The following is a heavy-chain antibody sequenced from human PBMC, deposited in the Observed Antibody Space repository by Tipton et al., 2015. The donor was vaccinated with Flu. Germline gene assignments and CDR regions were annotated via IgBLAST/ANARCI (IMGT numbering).Heavy chain of an antibody. CDR3: ASNTGYSYGRAFDI. J-gene: IGHJ3*02. CDR2: ISSSGSTI. D-gene: IGHD5-18*01. Sequence: SLRLSCAASGFTFSSYEMNWVRQAPGKGLEWASYISSSGSTIYYADSVKGRFTISRDNAKNSLYLQMNSLRAEDTAVYYCASNTGYSYGRAFDIWGQGTMVTVSS. CDR1: GFTFSSYE. V-gene: IGHV3-48*03.